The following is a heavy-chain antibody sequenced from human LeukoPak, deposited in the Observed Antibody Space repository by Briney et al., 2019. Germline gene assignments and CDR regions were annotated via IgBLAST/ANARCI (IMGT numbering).Heavy chain of an antibody. J-gene: IGHJ6*02. CDR1: GFTFSTYG. CDR2: IWYDGSNK. Sequence: TGGSLRLSCAASGFTFSTYGMHWVRQAPGKGLEWVAVIWYDGSNKYYADSVKARFTISRDNPKNTLYLQMNSLRAEDTAVYYCARASRVTAALYYYSDMDVWGQGTTVTVSS. D-gene: IGHD4-23*01. CDR3: ARASRVTAALYYYSDMDV. V-gene: IGHV3-33*01.